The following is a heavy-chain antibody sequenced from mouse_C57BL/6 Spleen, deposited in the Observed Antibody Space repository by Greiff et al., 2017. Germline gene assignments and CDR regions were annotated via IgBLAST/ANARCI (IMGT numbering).Heavy chain of an antibody. CDR2: IDPETGGT. Sequence: QVHVKQSGAELVRPGASVTLSCKASGYTFTDYEMHWVKQTPVHGLEWIGAIDPETGGTAYNQKFKGKAILTADKSSSTAYMELRSLTSEDSAVYYCTSLGLFAYWGQGTLVTVSA. J-gene: IGHJ3*01. V-gene: IGHV1-15*01. CDR3: TSLGLFAY. CDR1: GYTFTDYE. D-gene: IGHD4-1*01.